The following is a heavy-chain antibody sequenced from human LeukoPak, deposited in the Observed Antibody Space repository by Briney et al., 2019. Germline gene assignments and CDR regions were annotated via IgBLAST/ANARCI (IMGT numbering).Heavy chain of an antibody. Sequence: SETLSLTCAVYGGSFRGYYWTWIRQLQGKGLEWIGEINHSGSTNYNPSLKSRVTISVDTSKNQFSLKLSSVTAADTAVYYCARSDAYCSSTNCPYLGGWFDYWGQGTLVTVSS. J-gene: IGHJ4*02. D-gene: IGHD2-2*01. CDR2: INHSGST. V-gene: IGHV4-34*01. CDR1: GGSFRGYY. CDR3: ARSDAYCSSTNCPYLGGWFDY.